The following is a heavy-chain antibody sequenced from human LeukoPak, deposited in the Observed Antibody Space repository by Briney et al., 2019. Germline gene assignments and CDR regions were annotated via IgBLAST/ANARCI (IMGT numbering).Heavy chain of an antibody. J-gene: IGHJ3*02. CDR2: ISSSSSYI. Sequence: GGSLRLSCAASGFTFSSYTMNWVRQAPGKGLEWVSSISSSSSYIYYADSVRGRFTISRDNAKNSLYLQMNSLRAEDTAVYYCARDTRVRHCGADCQTAFDIWGQGTMVTVSS. D-gene: IGHD2-21*02. CDR3: ARDTRVRHCGADCQTAFDI. V-gene: IGHV3-21*01. CDR1: GFTFSSYT.